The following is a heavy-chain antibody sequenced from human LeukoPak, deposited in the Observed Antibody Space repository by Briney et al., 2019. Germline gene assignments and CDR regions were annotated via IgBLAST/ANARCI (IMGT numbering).Heavy chain of an antibody. Sequence: ASVKVSCKVSGYTLTELSMHWVRQAPGKGLEWMGGFDPEDGETIYAQKFQGRVTMTEDTSTDTAYMELSSLRSEDTAVYYCATRYYYDSRDAFDIWGQGTMVTVSS. CDR3: ATRYYYDSRDAFDI. D-gene: IGHD3-22*01. J-gene: IGHJ3*02. V-gene: IGHV1-24*01. CDR2: FDPEDGET. CDR1: GYTLTELS.